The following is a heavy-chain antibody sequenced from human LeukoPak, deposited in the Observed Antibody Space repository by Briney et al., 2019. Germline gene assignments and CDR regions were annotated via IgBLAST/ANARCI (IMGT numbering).Heavy chain of an antibody. CDR2: FNPSSGGT. Sequence: ASMTVSCKPSGYTFTDYYIHWVRQAPGQGLEWMGWFNPSSGGTNYAQKFQGRLTMTRDTSISTAYIELSSLRSHDTAVYYCARGNYASGGFWGQGTLVTVSS. J-gene: IGHJ4*02. V-gene: IGHV1-2*02. CDR3: ARGNYASGGF. D-gene: IGHD3-16*01. CDR1: GYTFTDYY.